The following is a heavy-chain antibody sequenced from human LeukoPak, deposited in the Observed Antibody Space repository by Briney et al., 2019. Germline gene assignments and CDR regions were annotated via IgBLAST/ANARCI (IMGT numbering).Heavy chain of an antibody. CDR3: ARGRLLMWFDP. CDR1: GGSFSGYS. V-gene: IGHV4-34*01. Sequence: KPSETLSLTCAVYGGSFSGYSWSWIRQPPGKGLEWIGEINHSGSTNYNPSLKSRVNISVDTSKKQFSLKLSSVTAADTAVYYCARGRLLMWFDPWGQGTLVTVSS. CDR2: INHSGST. D-gene: IGHD3-16*01. J-gene: IGHJ5*02.